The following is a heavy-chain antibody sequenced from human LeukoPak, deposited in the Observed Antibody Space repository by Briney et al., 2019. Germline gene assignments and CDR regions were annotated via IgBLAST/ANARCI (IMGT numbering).Heavy chain of an antibody. CDR2: IISTGGST. CDR3: AKGYSSGWRTYFDY. Sequence: GGPLRLSCAASGFTFSSCAMSWVRQAPGKGLEWVSGIISTGGSTYYADSVKGRFTISRDNSKSTLSLQMDSLRAEDTAVYYCAKGYSSGWRTYFDYWGQGTLVTVSS. V-gene: IGHV3-23*01. CDR1: GFTFSSCA. J-gene: IGHJ4*02. D-gene: IGHD6-19*01.